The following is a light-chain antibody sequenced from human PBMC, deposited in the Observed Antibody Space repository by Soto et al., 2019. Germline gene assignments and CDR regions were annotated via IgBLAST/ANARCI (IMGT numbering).Light chain of an antibody. CDR1: QSVSSY. J-gene: IGKJ2*01. V-gene: IGKV3-11*01. CDR2: DAS. Sequence: EIVLTQSPATLSLSPGERATLSRRASQSVSSYLAWYQQKPGQAPRLLIYDASNRATGIPARFSGSGSGTDSTLTITSLETEDFAVYYCQQRGNWPYTCGKGTKLEI. CDR3: QQRGNWPYT.